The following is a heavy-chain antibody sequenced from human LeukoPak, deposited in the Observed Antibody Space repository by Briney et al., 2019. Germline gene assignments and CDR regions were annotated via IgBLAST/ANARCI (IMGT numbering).Heavy chain of an antibody. J-gene: IGHJ4*02. CDR2: IRYDGSNK. V-gene: IGHV3-30*02. Sequence: GGSLRLSCAASGFTFSSYGMHWVRQAPGKGLEWVAFIRYDGSNKYYADSVKGRFTISRDNSKNTLYLQMNSLRAEDTAVYYCAKDIQIVGATTGYFDYWGQGTLVTVSS. D-gene: IGHD1-26*01. CDR1: GFTFSSYG. CDR3: AKDIQIVGATTGYFDY.